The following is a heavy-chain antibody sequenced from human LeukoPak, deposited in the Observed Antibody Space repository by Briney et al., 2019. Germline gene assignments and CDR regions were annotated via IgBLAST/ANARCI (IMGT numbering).Heavy chain of an antibody. CDR1: GFTFSSYS. J-gene: IGHJ4*02. Sequence: GGSLRLSCAASGFTFSSYSMNWVRQAPGMGLEWVSVIYSGGTTYYADSVKGRFTISRDNSKNMLYLQMNSLRAEDTAVYYCAREPGTDYRKYYFDYWGQGTLVTVSS. CDR3: AREPGTDYRKYYFDY. D-gene: IGHD3/OR15-3a*01. CDR2: IYSGGTT. V-gene: IGHV3-53*01.